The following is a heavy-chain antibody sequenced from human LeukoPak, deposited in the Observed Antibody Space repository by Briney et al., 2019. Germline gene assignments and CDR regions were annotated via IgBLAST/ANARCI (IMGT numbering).Heavy chain of an antibody. D-gene: IGHD3-22*01. V-gene: IGHV4-39*01. Sequence: TSETLSLTCTVSGGSISSNSYFWGWIRQPPGKGLEWIGNIFSDGSNYYNPSLRSRVTISADTSKNQFSLSLSSVTAADTAVYYCAREHNYYDNRSYHSYYFDYWGLGTLVTVSS. J-gene: IGHJ4*02. CDR2: IFSDGSN. CDR1: GGSISSNSYF. CDR3: AREHNYYDNRSYHSYYFDY.